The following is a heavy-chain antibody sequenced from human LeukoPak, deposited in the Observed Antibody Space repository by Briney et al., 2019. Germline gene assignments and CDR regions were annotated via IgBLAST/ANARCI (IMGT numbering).Heavy chain of an antibody. V-gene: IGHV1-8*01. CDR1: GYTFTNYD. D-gene: IGHD2-2*01. CDR3: ARGPGCTSTSCPYYFDY. Sequence: GASVKVSCKASGYTFTNYDINWVRRASGQGLDWMGWMNPNSGNTGYVQKFQGRVTMTRNTSISTAYMELSSLRSEDTAVYYCARGPGCTSTSCPYYFDYWGQGTLVTVSS. CDR2: MNPNSGNT. J-gene: IGHJ4*02.